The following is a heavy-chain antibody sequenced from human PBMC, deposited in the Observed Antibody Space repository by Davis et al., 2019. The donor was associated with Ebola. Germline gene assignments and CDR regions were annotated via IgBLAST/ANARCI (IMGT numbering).Heavy chain of an antibody. Sequence: ASVKVSCKASGYTFTSYGISWVRQAPGQGLEWMGWISAYNGNTGYAQKFQGRVTMTRENSMSTAYMELSSLRSEDTAVYFCARGGVAYSDLDYWGQGTLVAVSS. V-gene: IGHV1-18*01. CDR3: ARGGVAYSDLDY. D-gene: IGHD2-21*01. CDR2: ISAYNGNT. J-gene: IGHJ4*02. CDR1: GYTFTSYG.